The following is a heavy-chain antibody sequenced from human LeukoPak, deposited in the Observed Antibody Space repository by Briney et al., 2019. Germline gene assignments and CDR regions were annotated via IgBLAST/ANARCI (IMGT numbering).Heavy chain of an antibody. CDR3: AKVDSGSYSHFDY. D-gene: IGHD1-26*01. J-gene: IGHJ4*02. CDR2: IRYDGSNK. Sequence: PGGSLRLSCAASGFTFSTYDMHWVRQAPGKGLEWVAFIRYDGSNKYYPDSVKGRFTISRDNSKNTLYLQMNSLRAEDTAVYYCAKVDSGSYSHFDYWGQGTLVTVSS. V-gene: IGHV3-30*02. CDR1: GFTFSTYD.